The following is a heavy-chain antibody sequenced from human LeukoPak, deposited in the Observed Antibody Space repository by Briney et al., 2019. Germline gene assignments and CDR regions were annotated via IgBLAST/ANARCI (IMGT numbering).Heavy chain of an antibody. CDR3: ARGNYDYNWFDP. V-gene: IGHV4-34*01. Sequence: SETLSLTCAVYGGSFSGYYWSWIRQPPGKGLEWIGEINHSGSTNYNPSLKSRVTISVDKSKNQFSLKLSSVTAADTAVYYCARGNYDYNWFDPWGQGTLVTVSS. D-gene: IGHD3-22*01. J-gene: IGHJ5*02. CDR2: INHSGST. CDR1: GGSFSGYY.